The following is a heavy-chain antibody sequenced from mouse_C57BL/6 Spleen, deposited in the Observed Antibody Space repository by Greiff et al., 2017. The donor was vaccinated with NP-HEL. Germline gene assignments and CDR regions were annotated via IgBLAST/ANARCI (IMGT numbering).Heavy chain of an antibody. CDR3: ARGRYFDV. V-gene: IGHV5-16*01. CDR2: INYDGSST. Sequence: EVMLVESEGGLVQPGSSMKLSCTASGFTFSDYYMAWVRQVPEKGLEWVANINYDGSSTYYLDSLKSRFIISRDNAKNILYLQMSSLKSEDTATYYCARGRYFDVWGTGTTVTVSS. J-gene: IGHJ1*03. CDR1: GFTFSDYY.